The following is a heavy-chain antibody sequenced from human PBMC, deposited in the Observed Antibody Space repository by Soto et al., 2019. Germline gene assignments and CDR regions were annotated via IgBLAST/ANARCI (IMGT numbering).Heavy chain of an antibody. CDR2: IYSGGST. Sequence: GGSLRLSCAASGFTVSSNYMSWVRQAPGKGLEWVSVIYSGGSTYYADSVRGGCTTSRDNSKNTLYLQMNSLRAEDTAVYYCAVAAAAGTAEYFQHWGQGTMVTVSS. D-gene: IGHD6-13*01. CDR3: AVAAAAGTAEYFQH. CDR1: GFTVSSNY. V-gene: IGHV3-53*01. J-gene: IGHJ1*01.